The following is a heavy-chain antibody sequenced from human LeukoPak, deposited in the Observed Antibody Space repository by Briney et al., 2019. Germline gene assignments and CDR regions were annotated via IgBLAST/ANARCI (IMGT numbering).Heavy chain of an antibody. D-gene: IGHD4-17*01. V-gene: IGHV4-4*07. J-gene: IGHJ2*01. CDR3: ARSPVTTIYWYFGH. CDR2: IYSSGST. CDR1: GASISSYY. Sequence: SETLSLTCTVSGASISSYYWSWIRQPAGKGLEWIGRIYSSGSTNYNPSLRGRVTMSVDTSTNQFSLRLSSVTAADTAVYHCARSPVTTIYWYFGHWGRGTLVTVSS.